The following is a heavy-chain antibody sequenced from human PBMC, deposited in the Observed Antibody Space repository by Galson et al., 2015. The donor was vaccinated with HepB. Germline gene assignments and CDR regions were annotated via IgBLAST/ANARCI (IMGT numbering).Heavy chain of an antibody. CDR3: ARVNYDDSSGYLNFDF. Sequence: SLRLSCAASGLTFSTYTMTWVRQAPGKGLEWLSSISSSSTYIFYADSVKGRFTISRDNAKNSLYLQMNSLRAEDTAVYYCARVNYDDSSGYLNFDFWGQGTLVTVSS. D-gene: IGHD3-22*01. V-gene: IGHV3-21*01. CDR1: GLTFSTYT. J-gene: IGHJ4*02. CDR2: ISSSSTYI.